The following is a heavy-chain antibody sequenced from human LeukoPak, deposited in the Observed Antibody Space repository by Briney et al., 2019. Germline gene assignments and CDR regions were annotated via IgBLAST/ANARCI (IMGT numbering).Heavy chain of an antibody. CDR2: MNPNSGNT. J-gene: IGHJ4*02. CDR3: ARGMGRWLVSDY. V-gene: IGHV1-8*02. CDR1: GGTFSSYA. D-gene: IGHD6-19*01. Sequence: ASVKVSCKASGGTFSSYAISWVRQAPGQGLEWMGWMNPNSGNTGYAQKFQGRVTMTRNTSISTAYMELSSLRSEDTAVYYCARGMGRWLVSDYWGQGTLVTVSS.